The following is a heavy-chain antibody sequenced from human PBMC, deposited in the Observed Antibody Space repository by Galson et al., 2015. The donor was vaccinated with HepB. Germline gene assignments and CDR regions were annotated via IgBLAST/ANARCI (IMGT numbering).Heavy chain of an antibody. Sequence: SLRLSCAASGFTFSSYWMSWVRQAPGKGLEWVANIKQDGSEKYYVDSVKGRFTISRDNAKNSLYLQMNSLRAEDTAVYYCARGQNYYDTAWFDPWGQGTLVTVSS. V-gene: IGHV3-7*03. J-gene: IGHJ5*02. CDR2: IKQDGSEK. CDR3: ARGQNYYDTAWFDP. CDR1: GFTFSSYW. D-gene: IGHD3-22*01.